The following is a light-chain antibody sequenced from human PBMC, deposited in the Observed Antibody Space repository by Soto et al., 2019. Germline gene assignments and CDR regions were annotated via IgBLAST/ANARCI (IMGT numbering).Light chain of an antibody. CDR1: SSDVGGYNY. CDR3: SPYTSSSTWV. J-gene: IGLJ3*02. CDR2: EVS. V-gene: IGLV2-14*01. Sequence: QSVLTQPASVSGSPGQSITISCTGTSSDVGGYNYVSWYQQHPGKAPKLMIYEVSNRPSGVSNRFSGSKSGNTASLTISGLQAEDEAGYYCSPYTSSSTWVFGGGTKVTVL.